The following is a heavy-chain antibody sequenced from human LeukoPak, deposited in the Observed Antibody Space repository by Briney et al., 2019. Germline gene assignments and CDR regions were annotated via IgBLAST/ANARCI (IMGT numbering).Heavy chain of an antibody. V-gene: IGHV1-2*02. CDR1: GYTSTGYY. CDR2: INPNSGGT. J-gene: IGHJ4*02. Sequence: ASVKVSCKASGYTSTGYYMHWVRQAPGQGLEWMGWINPNSGGTNYAQKFQGRVTMTRDTSISTAYMELSRLRSDDTAVYYCASSPYDYVWGSYRPLDYWGQGTLVTVSS. D-gene: IGHD3-16*02. CDR3: ASSPYDYVWGSYRPLDY.